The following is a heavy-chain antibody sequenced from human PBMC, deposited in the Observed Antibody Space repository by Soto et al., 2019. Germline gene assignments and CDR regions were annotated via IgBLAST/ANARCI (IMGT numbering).Heavy chain of an antibody. V-gene: IGHV4-31*03. CDR1: GGSISSGGYF. Sequence: SETLSLTCSVSGGSISSGGYFWTWIRQLPGKGLEWIGYAHSSGNIYYDPSLQSRVTMSVDTSKNQFSLEMWSVTAADTAVYYCTRGRIMITFGGAIIIDYWGQGSLVPVSS. CDR2: AHSSGNI. D-gene: IGHD3-16*01. J-gene: IGHJ4*02. CDR3: TRGRIMITFGGAIIIDY.